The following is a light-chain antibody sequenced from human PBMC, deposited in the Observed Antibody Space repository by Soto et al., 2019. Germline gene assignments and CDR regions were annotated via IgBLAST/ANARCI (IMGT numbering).Light chain of an antibody. CDR1: QGISNN. J-gene: IGKJ3*01. CDR2: AAS. Sequence: DIQMTQSPSSLSASVGDRVAITCRASQGISNNLAWYQQKPGKVPKLLIYAASTLQSGVPSRFSGSGSGTDFTLTISSLQPEDVATYYCQTYNSAPFTFGPGTKVDIK. CDR3: QTYNSAPFT. V-gene: IGKV1-27*01.